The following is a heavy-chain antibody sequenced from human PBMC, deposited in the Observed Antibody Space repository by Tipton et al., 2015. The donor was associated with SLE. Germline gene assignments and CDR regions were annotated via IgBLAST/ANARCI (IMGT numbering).Heavy chain of an antibody. V-gene: IGHV4-39*07. J-gene: IGHJ2*01. CDR3: AALTGTTSYFDL. Sequence: TLSLTCTVSGGSISSSSYYWGWIRQPPGKGLEWIGRIYTSGSTNYNPSLKSRVTMSVDTSKNQFSLKLSSVTAADTAVYYCAALTGTTSYFDLWGRGTLVTVSS. CDR2: IYTSGST. D-gene: IGHD1-7*01. CDR1: GGSISSSSYY.